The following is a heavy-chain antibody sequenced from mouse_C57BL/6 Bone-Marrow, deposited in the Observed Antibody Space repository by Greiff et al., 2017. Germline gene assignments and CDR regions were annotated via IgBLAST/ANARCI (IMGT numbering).Heavy chain of an antibody. Sequence: QVQLQQPGTELVKPGASVKLSCKASGYTFTSYWMHWVKQRPGKGLEWIGNINPSNGGTNYNEKFKSKATLTVDKSSSTAYMELSSLTSEDSAVYEGERCGCYALDYRGQGTSTTASS. CDR1: GYTFTSYW. D-gene: IGHD1-1*02. CDR3: ERCGCYALDY. CDR2: INPSNGGT. J-gene: IGHJ4*01. V-gene: IGHV1-53*01.